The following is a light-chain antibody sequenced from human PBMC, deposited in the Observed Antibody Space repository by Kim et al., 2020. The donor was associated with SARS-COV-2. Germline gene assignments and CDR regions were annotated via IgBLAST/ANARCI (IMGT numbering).Light chain of an antibody. CDR3: QHYGTSPFT. Sequence: SPGERATLPCKASQSVLRSYLAWYQQKPGQAPRLLISGASNRATAIPDRFSGSGSGTDFTLTISRLEPEEFAVYYCQHYGTSPFTFGPGTKVDIK. V-gene: IGKV3-20*01. J-gene: IGKJ3*01. CDR1: QSVLRSY. CDR2: GAS.